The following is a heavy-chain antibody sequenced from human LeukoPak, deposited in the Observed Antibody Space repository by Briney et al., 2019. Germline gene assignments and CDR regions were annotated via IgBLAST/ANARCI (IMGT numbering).Heavy chain of an antibody. V-gene: IGHV3-21*06. J-gene: IGHJ4*02. Sequence: GGSLRLSCAASGFTFSSYSMNWVRQAPGKGLGWVSSISSSSGYIYYADSVKGRFTISRDNAKNSLYLQMNSLRAEDTAVYYCARVPSDYWGQGTLVTVSS. CDR3: ARVPSDY. CDR2: ISSSSGYI. CDR1: GFTFSSYS.